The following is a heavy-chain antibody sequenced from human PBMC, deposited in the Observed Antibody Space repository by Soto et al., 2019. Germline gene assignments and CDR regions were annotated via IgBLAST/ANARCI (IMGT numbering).Heavy chain of an antibody. Sequence: QVQLVQSGAEVKKPGASVKVSCKASGYTFTNYGISCVRQAPGQGLEWMGWISANNGNTNYEQKLQGRATMTTDTSTRTAYMELGSLRSDHTAVYYCARDGGSYALDYWRQGTLVTVSS. D-gene: IGHD1-26*01. V-gene: IGHV1-18*01. J-gene: IGHJ4*02. CDR3: ARDGGSYALDY. CDR1: GYTFTNYG. CDR2: ISANNGNT.